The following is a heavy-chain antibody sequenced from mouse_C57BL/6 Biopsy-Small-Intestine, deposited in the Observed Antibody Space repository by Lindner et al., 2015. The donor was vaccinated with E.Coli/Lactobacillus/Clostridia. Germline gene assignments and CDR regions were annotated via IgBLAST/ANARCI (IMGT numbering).Heavy chain of an antibody. V-gene: IGHV5-17*01. CDR3: ARPYYYAMDY. Sequence: VQLQESGGGLVKPGGSLKLSRAASGFTFSDYGMHWVRQAPEKGLEWIAYISSGSSTIYYADTVKGRFTISRDNAKNTLFLHMTSLRSEDTAMYYCARPYYYAMDYWGQGTSVTVSS. CDR1: GFTFSDYG. J-gene: IGHJ4*01. CDR2: ISSGSSTI.